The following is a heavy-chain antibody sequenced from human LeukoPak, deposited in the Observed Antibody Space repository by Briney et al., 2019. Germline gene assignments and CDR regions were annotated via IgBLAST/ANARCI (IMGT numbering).Heavy chain of an antibody. V-gene: IGHV4-39*07. CDR1: GGSISSSSYY. Sequence: PSETLSLTCTVSGGSISSSSYYWGWIRQPPGKGLEWIGSIYYSGSTYYNPSLKSRVTISVDTSKNQFSLKLSSVTAADTAVYYCASSPWDLQWLVLWPLVWGQGILVTVSS. J-gene: IGHJ4*02. CDR3: ASSPWDLQWLVLWPLV. CDR2: IYYSGST. D-gene: IGHD6-19*01.